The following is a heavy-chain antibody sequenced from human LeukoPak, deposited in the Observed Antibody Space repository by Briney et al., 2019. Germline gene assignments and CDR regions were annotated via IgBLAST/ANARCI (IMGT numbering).Heavy chain of an antibody. Sequence: ASVKVSCKASGYTFTSYGISWVRQATGQGLEWMGWMNPNSGNTGYAQKFQGRVTMTRNTSISTAYMELSSLRSEDTAVYYCARGPYYDSSGYPLPFDPWGQGTLVTVSS. CDR1: GYTFTSYG. J-gene: IGHJ5*02. CDR3: ARGPYYDSSGYPLPFDP. V-gene: IGHV1-8*02. D-gene: IGHD3-22*01. CDR2: MNPNSGNT.